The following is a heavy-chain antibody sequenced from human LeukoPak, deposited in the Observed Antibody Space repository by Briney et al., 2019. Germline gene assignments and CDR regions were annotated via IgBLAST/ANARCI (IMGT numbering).Heavy chain of an antibody. CDR2: ISAYNGNT. Sequence: PSVKVSCKASGYTFTSYGISWVRQAPGQGLEWMGWISAYNGNTNYAQKFQGRVTITTDESTSTAYMELSSLRSEDTAVYYCARDSSSWYLDYWGQGTLVTVSS. V-gene: IGHV1-18*01. J-gene: IGHJ4*02. CDR1: GYTFTSYG. D-gene: IGHD6-13*01. CDR3: ARDSSSWYLDY.